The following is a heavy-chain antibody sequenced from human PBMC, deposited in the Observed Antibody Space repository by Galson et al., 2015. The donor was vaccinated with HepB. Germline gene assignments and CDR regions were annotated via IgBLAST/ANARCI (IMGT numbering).Heavy chain of an antibody. D-gene: IGHD3-9*01. CDR2: ISRRGSST. V-gene: IGHV3-23*01. Sequence: SLRLSCAASGFTFSSYAMSWVRQAPGKGLEWVSGISRRGSSTYYTDSVKGRFHISGDNSQTMLYLQMSSLRAEEKAVYYCAKDRDDDTLTGYYTHWGQGTLVTVAS. J-gene: IGHJ4*02. CDR1: GFTFSSYA. CDR3: AKDRDDDTLTGYYTH.